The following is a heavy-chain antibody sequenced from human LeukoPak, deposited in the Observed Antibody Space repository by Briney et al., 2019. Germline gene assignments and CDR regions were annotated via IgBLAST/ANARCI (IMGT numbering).Heavy chain of an antibody. Sequence: GGSLRLSCAASGFTFSSYAMSWVRQAPGQGLEWVSAISGSGGSTYYADSVRGRFTISRDNSKNTLYLLMNSLRAEDTAVYYCATSGWWGYFDYWGQGTLVTVSS. CDR2: ISGSGGST. CDR1: GFTFSSYA. V-gene: IGHV3-23*01. J-gene: IGHJ4*02. CDR3: ATSGWWGYFDY. D-gene: IGHD6-19*01.